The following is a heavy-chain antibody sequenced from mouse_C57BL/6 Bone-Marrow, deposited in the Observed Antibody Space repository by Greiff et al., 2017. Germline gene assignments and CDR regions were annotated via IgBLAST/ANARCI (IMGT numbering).Heavy chain of an antibody. CDR3: ARGNSKGGYAMDY. J-gene: IGHJ4*01. Sequence: QVQLQQPGAELVMPGASVKLSCKASGYTFTSYWMHWVKQRPGQGLEWIGEIDPSDSYTNYNQKFKGKSTLTVDKSSSTAYMQLSSLTSEDSAVYYCARGNSKGGYAMDYWGKGTSVTVSS. D-gene: IGHD2-5*01. V-gene: IGHV1-69*01. CDR2: IDPSDSYT. CDR1: GYTFTSYW.